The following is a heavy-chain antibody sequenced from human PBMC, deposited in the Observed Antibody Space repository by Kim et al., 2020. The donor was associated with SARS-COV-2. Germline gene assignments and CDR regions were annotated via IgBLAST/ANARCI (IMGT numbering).Heavy chain of an antibody. V-gene: IGHV4-4*07. Sequence: SETLSLTCSVSGAPITNDYWSWIRQPARKGLEWIGRVSPRGVADYNPSFKGRVSVSLDSSANKISLRLASVTAADTAMYYFARDHDRCAWSPLDFLRQGT. J-gene: IGHJ4*02. D-gene: IGHD1-1*01. CDR2: VSPRGVA. CDR3: ARDHDRCAWSPLDF. CDR1: GAPITNDY.